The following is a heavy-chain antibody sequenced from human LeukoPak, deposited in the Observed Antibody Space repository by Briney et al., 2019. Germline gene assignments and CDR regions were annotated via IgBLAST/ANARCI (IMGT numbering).Heavy chain of an antibody. D-gene: IGHD6-13*01. CDR2: TYHSRST. CDR3: ARAFYSSSWYHKEDFFDY. V-gene: IGHV4-38-2*02. J-gene: IGHJ4*02. Sequence: PSETLSLTCTVSGYSINNGYYWGWIRQPPGKGLEWIGSTYHSRSTYYKPSLQSRVTISVDTSKNQFSLKLSSVTAADTAVYYCARAFYSSSWYHKEDFFDYWGQGTPVTVSS. CDR1: GYSINNGYY.